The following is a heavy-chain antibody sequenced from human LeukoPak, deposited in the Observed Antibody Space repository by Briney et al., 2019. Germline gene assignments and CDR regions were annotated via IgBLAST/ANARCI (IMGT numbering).Heavy chain of an antibody. CDR3: ARDARSHCGTDACYGPFFDY. V-gene: IGHV3-48*01. CDR1: GFSFSSSS. J-gene: IGHJ4*02. Sequence: PAGSLRLSCAASGFSFSSSSMSWVRQTPGKGLEWISYIRGSSTTIYYADSVKGRFTISSDNARNSLYLQLNDLRAEDTGVYFCARDARSHCGTDACYGPFFDYWGQGSLVTVSS. D-gene: IGHD2-2*01. CDR2: IRGSSTTI.